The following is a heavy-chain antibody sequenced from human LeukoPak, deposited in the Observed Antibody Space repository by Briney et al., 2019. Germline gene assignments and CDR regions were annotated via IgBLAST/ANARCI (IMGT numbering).Heavy chain of an antibody. CDR2: ISASGGST. CDR1: GFTFSSYA. V-gene: IGHV3-23*01. Sequence: PGGSLRLSCAACGFTFSSYAMSWVRQAPGKGLEWVSAISASGGSTLYADSVKGRFTISRDNSKNTLYLQMNSLRAEDTALYYCAKGRGYSGYDFFDYWGQGTLVTVSS. J-gene: IGHJ4*02. D-gene: IGHD5-12*01. CDR3: AKGRGYSGYDFFDY.